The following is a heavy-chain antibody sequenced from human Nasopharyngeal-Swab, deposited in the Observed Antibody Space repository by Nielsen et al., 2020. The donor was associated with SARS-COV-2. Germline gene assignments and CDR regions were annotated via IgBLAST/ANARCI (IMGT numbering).Heavy chain of an antibody. CDR2: IWYDGSNK. D-gene: IGHD6-19*01. CDR3: ARDKERAEYSSGWYGL. CDR1: GFTFSSYG. J-gene: IGHJ4*02. Sequence: GESLKISCAASGFTFSSYGMHWVRQAPGKGLEWVAVIWYDGSNKYYADSVKGRFTISRDNSKNTLYLQMNSLRAEDTAVYYCARDKERAEYSSGWYGLGGQGTLVTVSS. V-gene: IGHV3-33*01.